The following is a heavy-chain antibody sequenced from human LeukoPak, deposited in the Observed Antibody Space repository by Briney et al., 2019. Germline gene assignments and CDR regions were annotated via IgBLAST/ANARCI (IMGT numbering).Heavy chain of an antibody. CDR2: IYTSGST. Sequence: SETLSLTCTVSGGSISSYYWSWIRQPAGKGLEWIGRIYTSGSTNYNPSLKSRVTMSVDTSKNQFSLKLSSVTAADTAVYYCAGTYYYGSGSPFDYWGQGTLVIVSS. V-gene: IGHV4-4*07. D-gene: IGHD3-10*01. J-gene: IGHJ4*02. CDR3: AGTYYYGSGSPFDY. CDR1: GGSISSYY.